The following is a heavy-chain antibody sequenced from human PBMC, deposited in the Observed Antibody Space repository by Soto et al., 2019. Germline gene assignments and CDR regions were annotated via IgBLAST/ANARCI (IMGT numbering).Heavy chain of an antibody. Sequence: PGGSLRLSGATSGFTFSSYSMNLVRQAPGKGLEWVSSISSSSSYIYYADSVKGRFTISRDNAKNSLYLQMNSLRAEDTAVYYCARDPSGYEANWFDPWGQGTLVTVSS. CDR2: ISSSSSYI. CDR3: ARDPSGYEANWFDP. D-gene: IGHD5-12*01. V-gene: IGHV3-21*01. J-gene: IGHJ5*02. CDR1: GFTFSSYS.